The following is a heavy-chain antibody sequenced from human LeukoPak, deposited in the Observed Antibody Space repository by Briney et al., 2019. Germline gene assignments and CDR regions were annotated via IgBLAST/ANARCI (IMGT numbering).Heavy chain of an antibody. CDR3: ARDRRSLYYYYYGMDV. V-gene: IGHV4-61*01. CDR2: IYYSGST. Sequence: SETLSLTCTVSGGSIRSSYYYWSWIRQPPGKGLEWIGYIYYSGSTNYNPSLKSRVTISVDTSKNQFSLKLSSVTAADTAVYYCARDRRSLYYYYYGMDVWGQGTTVTVSS. J-gene: IGHJ6*02. CDR1: GGSIRSSYYY. D-gene: IGHD1-26*01.